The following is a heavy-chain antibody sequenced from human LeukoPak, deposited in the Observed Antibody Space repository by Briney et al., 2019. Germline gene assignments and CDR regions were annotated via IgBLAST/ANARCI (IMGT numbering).Heavy chain of an antibody. J-gene: IGHJ3*02. CDR3: ARTPNIVVVVAATRGRGAFDI. CDR1: GYTFTSYY. Sequence: ASVKVSCKASGYTFTSYYMHWVRQAPGQGLEWMGITNPSGGSTSYAQKFQGRVTMTRDTSTSTVYMELSSLRSEDTAVYYCARTPNIVVVVAATRGRGAFDIWGQGTMVTVSS. D-gene: IGHD2-15*01. V-gene: IGHV1-46*01. CDR2: TNPSGGST.